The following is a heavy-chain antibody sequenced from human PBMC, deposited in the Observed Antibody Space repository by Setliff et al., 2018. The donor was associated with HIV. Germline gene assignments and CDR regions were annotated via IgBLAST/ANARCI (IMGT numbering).Heavy chain of an antibody. Sequence: SETLSLTCTVSGGSISSGSYYWSWIRQPPGKGLEWIGSIYYSGSTYYNPSLKSRVTISVDTSKNQFSLKLSSVTAADTAVYYCAGSSWPRLYYFDYWGQGTLITVSS. CDR2: IYYSGST. J-gene: IGHJ4*02. V-gene: IGHV4-39*01. CDR1: GGSISSGSYY. D-gene: IGHD6-13*01. CDR3: AGSSWPRLYYFDY.